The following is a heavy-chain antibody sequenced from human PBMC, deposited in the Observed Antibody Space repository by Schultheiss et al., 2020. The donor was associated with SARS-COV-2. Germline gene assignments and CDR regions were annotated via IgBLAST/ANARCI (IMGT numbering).Heavy chain of an antibody. CDR1: GFTFSSYA. CDR3: TRDSGQGYAMDV. Sequence: GGSLRLSCAASGFTFSSYAMSWVRQAPGKGLEWVSYISSSGSTIYYADSVKGRFTISRDNAKNSLYLQMNSLRAEDTAVYYCTRDSGQGYAMDVWGQGTTVTVSS. V-gene: IGHV3-48*04. D-gene: IGHD2-15*01. CDR2: ISSSGSTI. J-gene: IGHJ6*02.